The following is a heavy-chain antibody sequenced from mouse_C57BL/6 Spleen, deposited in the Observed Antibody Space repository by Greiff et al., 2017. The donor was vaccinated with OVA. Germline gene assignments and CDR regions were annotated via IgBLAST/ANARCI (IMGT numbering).Heavy chain of an antibody. Sequence: VQLKESGPELVKPGASVKMSCKASGYTFTDYNMHWVKQSHGKSLEWIGYINPNNGGTSYNQKFKSKATLTVNKSSSTAYMELRSLTSEDSAVYYCARFWTGYYAMDYWGQGTSVTVSS. J-gene: IGHJ4*01. CDR2: INPNNGGT. V-gene: IGHV1-22*01. CDR3: ARFWTGYYAMDY. CDR1: GYTFTDYN. D-gene: IGHD4-1*01.